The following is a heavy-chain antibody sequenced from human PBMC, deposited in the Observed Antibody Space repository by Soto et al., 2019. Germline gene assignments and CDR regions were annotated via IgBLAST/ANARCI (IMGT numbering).Heavy chain of an antibody. J-gene: IGHJ5*02. CDR2: ISGSGGST. CDR3: AKLGDRVVWPSGSTFDP. Sequence: PGGSLRLSCAASGFTFSSYAMSWVRQAPGKGLEWVSAISGSGGSTYYADSVKGRFTISRDNSKNTLYLQMNSLRAEDTAVYYCAKLGDRVVWPSGSTFDPRGQGTLVTVSS. V-gene: IGHV3-23*01. CDR1: GFTFSSYA. D-gene: IGHD3-16*01.